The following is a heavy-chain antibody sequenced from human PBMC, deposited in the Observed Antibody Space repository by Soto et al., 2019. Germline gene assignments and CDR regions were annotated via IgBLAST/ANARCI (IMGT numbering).Heavy chain of an antibody. CDR3: ARVSWNYETNYYYYGMDV. CDR2: IIPIFGTA. D-gene: IGHD1-7*01. J-gene: IGHJ6*02. CDR1: GGTFSSYA. V-gene: IGHV1-69*01. Sequence: QVQLVQSGAEVKKPGSLVKVSCKASGGTFSSYAISWVRQAPGQGLEWMGGIIPIFGTANYAQKFQGRVTITADESTSTAYMELSSLRSEDTAVYYCARVSWNYETNYYYYGMDVWGQGTTVTVSS.